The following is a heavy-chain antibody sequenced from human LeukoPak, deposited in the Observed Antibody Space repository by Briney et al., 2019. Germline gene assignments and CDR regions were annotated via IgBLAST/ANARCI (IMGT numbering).Heavy chain of an antibody. J-gene: IGHJ4*02. V-gene: IGHV4-39*01. Sequence: PSETLSLTCSVSGGSISSGSDSWAWIRQPPGTGLEWIGSVTYSGRTNYNPSMKSRVTVSVDTSKNQFSLRLSSVTAADTAVYYCARRPIGSPFDFWGQGILVTVSS. CDR1: GGSISSGSDS. CDR2: VTYSGRT. D-gene: IGHD1-26*01. CDR3: ARRPIGSPFDF.